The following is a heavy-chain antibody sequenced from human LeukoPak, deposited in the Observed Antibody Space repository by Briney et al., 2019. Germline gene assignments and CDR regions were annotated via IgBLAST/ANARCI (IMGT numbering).Heavy chain of an antibody. CDR2: LYHPDTT. D-gene: IGHD1-26*01. V-gene: IGHV4-38-2*01. J-gene: IGHJ4*02. Sequence: PSETLSLTCAVSGYPISNAYYWVWIRQPPGKGLEWIGSLYHPDTTYYNPSLKSRVSMSVDTSRNQFSLKLSSVTAADTAVYYCARGAKTFDYWGQGTLVTVSS. CDR3: ARGAKTFDY. CDR1: GYPISNAYY.